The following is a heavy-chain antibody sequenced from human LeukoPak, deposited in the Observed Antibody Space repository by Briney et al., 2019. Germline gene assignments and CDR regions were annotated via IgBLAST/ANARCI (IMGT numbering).Heavy chain of an antibody. CDR2: IIPIFGTA. D-gene: IGHD6-13*01. CDR1: GGTFSSYA. J-gene: IGHJ6*04. CDR3: ARGTLSWDHYYYYGMDV. V-gene: IGHV1-69*06. Sequence: ASVKVSCKASGGTFSSYAISWVRQAPGQGLEWMGGIIPIFGTANFAQKFQGRVTITADKSTSTAYMELSSLRSEDTAVYYCARGTLSWDHYYYYGMDVWGKGTTVTVSS.